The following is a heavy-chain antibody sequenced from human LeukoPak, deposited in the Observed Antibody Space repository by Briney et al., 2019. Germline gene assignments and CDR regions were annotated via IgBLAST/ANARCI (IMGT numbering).Heavy chain of an antibody. J-gene: IGHJ4*02. CDR3: ARSTGSTMFIDY. CDR2: IYYSGNT. V-gene: IGHV4-59*01. Sequence: SEALSLTCTVSGGSISPYYWSWIRQPPGKGLEWLGYIYYSGNTEYKPSLKSRVAMSVDTSKNQFSLRLSSVTAADTAVYYCARSTGSTMFIDYWGQGTLVTVSS. D-gene: IGHD3-10*02. CDR1: GGSISPYY.